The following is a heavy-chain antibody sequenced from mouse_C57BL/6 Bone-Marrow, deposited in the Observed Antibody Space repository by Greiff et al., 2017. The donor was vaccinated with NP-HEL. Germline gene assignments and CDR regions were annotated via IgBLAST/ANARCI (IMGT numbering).Heavy chain of an antibody. CDR2: IDPSDSYT. Sequence: QVQLQQPGAELVRPGTSVKLSCKASGYTFTSYWMHWVKQRPGQGLEWIGVIDPSDSYTNYNQKFKGKATLTVDTSSSTAYMQLSSLTSEDSAVYYGARWGYCGSSPAWFAYWGQGTLVTVSA. CDR3: ARWGYCGSSPAWFAY. CDR1: GYTFTSYW. J-gene: IGHJ3*01. V-gene: IGHV1-59*01. D-gene: IGHD1-1*01.